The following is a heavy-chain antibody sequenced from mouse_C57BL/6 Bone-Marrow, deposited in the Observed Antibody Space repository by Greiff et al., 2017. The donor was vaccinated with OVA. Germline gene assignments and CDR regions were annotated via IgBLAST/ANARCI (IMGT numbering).Heavy chain of an antibody. Sequence: DVKLVESGAELVRPGASVKLSCTASGFNIKDDYMHWVKERPEQGLEWIGWIDPDNGDTEYASKFQGKATITADTSSKTVYLHLSRLTSEDTAVYYCTRYRYWGQGTTLTVSS. V-gene: IGHV14-4*01. D-gene: IGHD5-1-1*01. CDR2: IDPDNGDT. CDR3: TRYRY. J-gene: IGHJ2*01. CDR1: GFNIKDDY.